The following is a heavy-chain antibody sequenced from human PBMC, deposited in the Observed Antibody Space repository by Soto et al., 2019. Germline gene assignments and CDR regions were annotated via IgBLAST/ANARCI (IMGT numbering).Heavy chain of an antibody. D-gene: IGHD3-10*01. Sequence: QVQLVQSGAEVKKPGSSVKVSCKASGGTFSSYAISWVRQAPGQGLEWMGGIIPIFGTANYAQKFQGRVTITADESTSTAYMELSSLRSEDTAVYYCARVSGSGSYYRPNYYYYGMDVWGQGTTVTVSS. V-gene: IGHV1-69*12. CDR3: ARVSGSGSYYRPNYYYYGMDV. J-gene: IGHJ6*02. CDR2: IIPIFGTA. CDR1: GGTFSSYA.